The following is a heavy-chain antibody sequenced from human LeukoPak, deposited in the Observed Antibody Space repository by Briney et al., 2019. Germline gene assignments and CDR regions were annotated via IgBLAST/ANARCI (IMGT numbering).Heavy chain of an antibody. V-gene: IGHV4-38-2*02. Sequence: SETLSLTCAVSGYSISSGYYWGWIRQPPGKGLEWIGSIYHSGRTYHNPSLKSRVTISVDTSKNQFSLKLSSVTAADTAVYYCARDGSSAVADYWGQGTLVTVSS. CDR2: IYHSGRT. J-gene: IGHJ4*02. D-gene: IGHD6-19*01. CDR3: ARDGSSAVADY. CDR1: GYSISSGYY.